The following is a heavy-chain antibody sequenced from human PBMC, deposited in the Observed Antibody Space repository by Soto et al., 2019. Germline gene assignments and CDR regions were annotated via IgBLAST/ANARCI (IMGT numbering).Heavy chain of an antibody. CDR1: GITFDSYP. J-gene: IGHJ6*02. CDR3: ARDEYSNSWSPYYYYYGMDV. CDR2: VSYDGTKE. Sequence: QVQLVESGGGVVQPGRSLRLSCAVSGITFDSYPMHWVRQAPGKGLEWVAVVSYDGTKEYYADSVKGRFTISRDNSKSTLSLQLNSLRADDTAVYYCARDEYSNSWSPYYYYYGMDVWGQGTTVTVSS. D-gene: IGHD6-13*01. V-gene: IGHV3-30*14.